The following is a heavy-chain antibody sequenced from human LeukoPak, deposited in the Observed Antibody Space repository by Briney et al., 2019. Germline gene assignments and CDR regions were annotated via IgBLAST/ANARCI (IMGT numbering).Heavy chain of an antibody. CDR3: ARAPYSYSDITGQHRGPFDY. V-gene: IGHV1-69*05. CDR2: INPMFGTA. CDR1: GYTFTSYA. D-gene: IGHD3-22*01. J-gene: IGHJ4*02. Sequence: ASVKVSCKASGYTFTSYAINWVRQAPGQGLEWMGGINPMFGTANYAQKVQGRVTITTDESTSTSYMELSSLRSDDTAVFYCARAPYSYSDITGQHRGPFDYWGQGTLVTVSS.